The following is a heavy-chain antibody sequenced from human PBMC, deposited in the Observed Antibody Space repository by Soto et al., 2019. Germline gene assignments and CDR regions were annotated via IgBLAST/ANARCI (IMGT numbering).Heavy chain of an antibody. Sequence: QVQLVESGGGVVQPGRSLRLSCAASGFSFSIYEIHWVRQAPGKGLEWVAVVSYDITNKYYADSVKGRFTISRDNSKNTLYLQMNSLRPEDTAVYYCARDRNPYGSERDYGMDVWGQGTTVTVSS. CDR1: GFSFSIYE. CDR3: ARDRNPYGSERDYGMDV. CDR2: VSYDITNK. J-gene: IGHJ6*02. D-gene: IGHD3-10*01. V-gene: IGHV3-30*04.